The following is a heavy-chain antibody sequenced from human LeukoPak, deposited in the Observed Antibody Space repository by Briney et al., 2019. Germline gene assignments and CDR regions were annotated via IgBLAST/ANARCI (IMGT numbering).Heavy chain of an antibody. D-gene: IGHD5-18*01. Sequence: PGGSLRLSCAASGFTFSSYAMSWVRQAPGKGLEWVSAISGSGGSTYHADSVKGRFTISRDNAKNSLYLQLNSLRAEDTAVFYCAREGGGYSYGPDYWGQGTLVTVSS. CDR2: ISGSGGST. CDR1: GFTFSSYA. CDR3: AREGGGYSYGPDY. V-gene: IGHV3-23*01. J-gene: IGHJ4*02.